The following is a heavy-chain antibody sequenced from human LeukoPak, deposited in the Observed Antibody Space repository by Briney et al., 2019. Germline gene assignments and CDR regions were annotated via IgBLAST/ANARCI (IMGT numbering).Heavy chain of an antibody. J-gene: IGHJ3*02. CDR3: ARARGDRGYAFDI. D-gene: IGHD5-12*01. CDR1: GGSISSGSYY. V-gene: IGHV4-61*02. CDR2: IHTSGST. Sequence: SQTLSLTCTVSGGSISSGSYYWSWIRQPAGKGLEWIGRIHTSGSTNYNPSLKSRVTISVDTSKNQFSLKLSSVTAADTAVYYCARARGDRGYAFDIWGQGTMVTVSS.